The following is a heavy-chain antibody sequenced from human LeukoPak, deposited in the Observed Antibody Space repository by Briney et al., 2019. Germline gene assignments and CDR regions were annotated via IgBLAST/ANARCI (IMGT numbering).Heavy chain of an antibody. CDR3: ASASGATRDYFDY. CDR1: GYTFASYG. J-gene: IGHJ4*02. Sequence: ASVKVSCKASGYTFASYGINWVRQAPGQGLEWMGWIGAYNGNTNYAHKVQGRVTMTTDTSTSTAYMELRSLRADDTALYYCASASGATRDYFDYWGQGTLVTVSS. D-gene: IGHD1-26*01. CDR2: IGAYNGNT. V-gene: IGHV1-18*01.